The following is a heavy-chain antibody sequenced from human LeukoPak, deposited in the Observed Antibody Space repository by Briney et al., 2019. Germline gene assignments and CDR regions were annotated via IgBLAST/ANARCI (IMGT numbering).Heavy chain of an antibody. J-gene: IGHJ4*02. V-gene: IGHV1-8*01. CDR2: MNPNSGNT. CDR3: ARVSLEIGGFDY. D-gene: IGHD3-10*01. Sequence: GASVKVSCKASGYTFTSYDINWVRQATGQGLERMGWMNPNSGNTGYAQKFQGRVTMTRNTSISTAYMELSSLRSEDTAVYYCARVSLEIGGFDYWGQGTLVTVSS. CDR1: GYTFTSYD.